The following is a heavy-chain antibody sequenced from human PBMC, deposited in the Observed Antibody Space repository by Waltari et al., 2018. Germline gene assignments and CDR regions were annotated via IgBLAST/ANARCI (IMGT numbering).Heavy chain of an antibody. J-gene: IGHJ4*02. CDR3: ARWSARISQREFYFDY. CDR2: IYHSGSN. CDR1: GASVTGDW. V-gene: IGHV4-4*02. Sequence: QLRLQESGPGLVKPSETLSLTCEVSGASVTGDWWGWVRQPPGKGLEWIGEIYHSGSNNYNPSLKSRLAMSVDKSKNEFSLKLTSVTAADTAVYYCARWSARISQREFYFDYWGQGILVTISS. D-gene: IGHD6-25*01.